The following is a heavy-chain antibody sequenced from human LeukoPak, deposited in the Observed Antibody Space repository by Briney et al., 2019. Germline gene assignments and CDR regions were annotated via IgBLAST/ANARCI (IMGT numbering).Heavy chain of an antibody. V-gene: IGHV3-30-3*01. CDR2: ISYDGSNK. D-gene: IGHD4-17*01. J-gene: IGHJ6*02. CDR3: ARGEVTNDGGMDV. Sequence: PGGSLRLSCAASGFTFSSYAMHWVRQAPGKGLEWVAVISYDGSNKYYADSVKGRFTISRDNSKNTLYLQMNSLRAEDTAVYYCARGEVTNDGGMDVWGQGTTVTVSS. CDR1: GFTFSSYA.